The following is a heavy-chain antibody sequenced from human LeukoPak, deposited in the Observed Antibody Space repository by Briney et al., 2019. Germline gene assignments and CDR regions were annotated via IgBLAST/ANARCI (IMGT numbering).Heavy chain of an antibody. J-gene: IGHJ2*01. CDR1: GFTFDNYG. Sequence: PGGSLRLSCAASGFTFDNYGMSWVRLAPGKGLEWVSVIYSGGSTYYADSVKGRFTISRDNSKNTLYLQMNSLRAEDTAVYYCARDSLPLNSGSYLFDLWGRGTLVTVSS. D-gene: IGHD1-26*01. V-gene: IGHV3-66*01. CDR3: ARDSLPLNSGSYLFDL. CDR2: IYSGGST.